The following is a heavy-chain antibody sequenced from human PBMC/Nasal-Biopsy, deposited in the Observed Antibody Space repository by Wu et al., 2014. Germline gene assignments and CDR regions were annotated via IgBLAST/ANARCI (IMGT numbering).Heavy chain of an antibody. D-gene: IGHD3-10*01. CDR3: AREGEYQVPQGVFAKWFDP. CDR2: IHYSGRT. CDR1: GGSIISDFYS. V-gene: IGHV4-31*03. Sequence: TLSLTCTVSGGSIISDFYSWTWIRQHPGKGLEWIGNIHYSGRTYQNPSLKSRVTISVDTSNNQFSLNLNSVTAADTAVYYCAREGEYQVPQGVFAKWFDPWGQGTQVTVSS. J-gene: IGHJ5*02.